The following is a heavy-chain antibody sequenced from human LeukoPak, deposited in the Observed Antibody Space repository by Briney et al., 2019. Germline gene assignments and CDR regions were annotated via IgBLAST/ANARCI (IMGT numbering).Heavy chain of an antibody. CDR2: IFYSGST. CDR3: ARVSSASLDY. J-gene: IGHJ4*02. Sequence: PSETLSLTCTVSGGSISTSSYYWGWVRQPPGKGLEWIGNIFYSGSTYYSPSLKSRVTISLDTSRNQFSLKLSSVTAADTAVYYCARVSSASLDYWGQGTLVTVSS. CDR1: GGSISTSSYY. V-gene: IGHV4-39*07.